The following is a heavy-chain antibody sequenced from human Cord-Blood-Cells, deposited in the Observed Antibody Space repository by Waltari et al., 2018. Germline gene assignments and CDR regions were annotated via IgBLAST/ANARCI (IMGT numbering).Heavy chain of an antibody. CDR3: ARAGSYYAFDI. Sequence: EVQLVESGGGLIQPGGSLRLSCAASGFTVSSNSRRWVRQAPGKGLEWVSVIYSGGSTYYADSVKGRFTISRDNSKNTLYLQMNSLRAEDTAVYYCARAGSYYAFDIWGQGTMVTVSS. CDR2: IYSGGST. J-gene: IGHJ3*02. V-gene: IGHV3-53*01. D-gene: IGHD1-26*01. CDR1: GFTVSSNS.